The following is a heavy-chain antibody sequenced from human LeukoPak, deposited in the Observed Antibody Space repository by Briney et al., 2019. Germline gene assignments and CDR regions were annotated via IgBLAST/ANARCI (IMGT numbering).Heavy chain of an antibody. Sequence: GGSLRLSCAASGFTFSSYAMHWVRQAPGKGLEWVAVISYDGSNKYYADSVKGRFTISRDNSKNTLYLQMNSLRAEDTAVYYCASSYQLLSYHDYWGQGTLVTVSS. CDR3: ASSYQLLSYHDY. D-gene: IGHD2-2*01. CDR1: GFTFSSYA. J-gene: IGHJ4*02. CDR2: ISYDGSNK. V-gene: IGHV3-30*04.